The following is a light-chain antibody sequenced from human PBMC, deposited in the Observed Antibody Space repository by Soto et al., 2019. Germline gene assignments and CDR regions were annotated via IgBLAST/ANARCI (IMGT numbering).Light chain of an antibody. CDR3: QQTYSVPYT. Sequence: DVQMTQSQSSLSASLGDTVIITCRASQSISTFLNWNQQKPGKAPELLIYAASSLRSGVPSRFSGSGSGTDFALTISSLQPEDFATYYCQQTYSVPYTVGQGTKVVIK. CDR1: QSISTF. V-gene: IGKV1-39*01. CDR2: AAS. J-gene: IGKJ2*01.